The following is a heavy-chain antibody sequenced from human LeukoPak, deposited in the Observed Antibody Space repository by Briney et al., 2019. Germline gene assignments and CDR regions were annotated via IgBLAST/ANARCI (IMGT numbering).Heavy chain of an antibody. CDR3: ARDCGGDCYLGPFVY. CDR1: GGSINSYY. J-gene: IGHJ4*02. Sequence: PSDTLSLTCTVSGGSINSYYCSWIRQPPGKGLEWIGFIYYNGSTNYNPSLKSRVTISVDTSKNQFSLKLSSVTAADTAVYYCARDCGGDCYLGPFVYWGQGTLVTVSS. V-gene: IGHV4-59*01. CDR2: IYYNGST. D-gene: IGHD2-21*02.